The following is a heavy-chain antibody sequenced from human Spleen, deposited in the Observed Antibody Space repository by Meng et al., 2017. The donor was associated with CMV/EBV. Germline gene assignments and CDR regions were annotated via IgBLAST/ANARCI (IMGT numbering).Heavy chain of an antibody. Sequence: GESLKISCAASGFTFSSYGMHWVRQAPGKGLEWVATIRNDGTVKNYADSVKGRFAIYRDNRKNTLDLQMDSLSPEDTSLYHCVTKIVDDCDYWGQGTLVTVSS. V-gene: IGHV3-30*02. CDR2: IRNDGTVK. CDR3: VTKIVDDCDY. D-gene: IGHD2-15*01. J-gene: IGHJ4*02. CDR1: GFTFSSYG.